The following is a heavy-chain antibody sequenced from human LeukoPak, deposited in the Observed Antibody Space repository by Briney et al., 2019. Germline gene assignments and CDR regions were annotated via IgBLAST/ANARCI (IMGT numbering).Heavy chain of an antibody. V-gene: IGHV4-34*01. CDR2: INHRGST. D-gene: IGHD4-17*01. CDR1: GGSFSGYY. J-gene: IGHJ3*02. Sequence: SETLSLTCAVYGGSFSGYYWSWIRQPPGKGLEWIGEINHRGSTNYNPSLKSRVTISVDTSRNSFSLELSSVTAADTAVYYCASPIYGDYTENGFDIWGQGTMVTVSS. CDR3: ASPIYGDYTENGFDI.